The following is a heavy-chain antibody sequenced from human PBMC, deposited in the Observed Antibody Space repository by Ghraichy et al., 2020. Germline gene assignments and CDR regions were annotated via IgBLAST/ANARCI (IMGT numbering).Heavy chain of an antibody. Sequence: SQTLSLTYDISGDSVSSNSVTWNWIRQSPSRGLEWLGRTYYRSKWYNDFGASVKSRITINPDTSKNQFSLHLNSVTPEDTAVYYCARALSGIFGYWGQGTLVTVSS. CDR2: TYYRSKWYN. D-gene: IGHD1-26*01. CDR3: ARALSGIFGY. J-gene: IGHJ4*02. V-gene: IGHV6-1*01. CDR1: GDSVSSNSVT.